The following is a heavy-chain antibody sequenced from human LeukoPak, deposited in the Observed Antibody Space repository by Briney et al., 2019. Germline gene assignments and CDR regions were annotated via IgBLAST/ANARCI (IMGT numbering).Heavy chain of an antibody. D-gene: IGHD2-15*01. CDR1: AFTFSSYA. CDR2: ISGSGGST. V-gene: IGHV3-23*01. Sequence: GGSLRLSCAASAFTFSSYAMSWVRQAPGKGLEWVSAISGSGGSTYYADSVKGRSTISRDNSKNTLYLQMNSLRAEDTAVYYCAKSQPSCSGGSCYSGLDPWGQGTLVTVSS. J-gene: IGHJ5*02. CDR3: AKSQPSCSGGSCYSGLDP.